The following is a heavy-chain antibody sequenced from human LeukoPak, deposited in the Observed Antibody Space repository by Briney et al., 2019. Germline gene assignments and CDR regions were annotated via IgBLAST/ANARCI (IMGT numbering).Heavy chain of an antibody. D-gene: IGHD6-13*01. CDR3: ARDSARRPLGIAAAGTVYSGMDV. Sequence: GASVKVSCKASGYTFTGYHMHWVRQAPGQGPEWMGRINPNSGDTNYAQKFQGRVTITADESTSTAYMELSSLRSEDTAVYYCARDSARRPLGIAAAGTVYSGMDVWGQGATVTVSS. CDR2: INPNSGDT. J-gene: IGHJ6*02. V-gene: IGHV1-2*06. CDR1: GYTFTGYH.